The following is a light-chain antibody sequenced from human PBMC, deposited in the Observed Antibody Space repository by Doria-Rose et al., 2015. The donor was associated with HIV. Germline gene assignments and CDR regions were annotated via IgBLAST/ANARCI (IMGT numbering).Light chain of an antibody. Sequence: ASLSASLGDRVPITCLASQTVSTYLNWFQQEPGKAPKLLIYAASRLQSGVPSRFSGSGSGTDFTLTISGLQPGDFATYYCQQTYSSPPWTVGQGTKVEMK. V-gene: IGKV1-39*01. CDR2: AAS. CDR1: QTVSTY. CDR3: QQTYSSPPWT. J-gene: IGKJ1*01.